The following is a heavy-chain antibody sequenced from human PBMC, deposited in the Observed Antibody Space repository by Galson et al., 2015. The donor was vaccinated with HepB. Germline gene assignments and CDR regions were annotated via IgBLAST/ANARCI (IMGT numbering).Heavy chain of an antibody. CDR1: GGSISTSSYY. J-gene: IGHJ4*02. D-gene: IGHD4-17*01. CDR2: IYYSGSA. V-gene: IGHV4-39*01. CDR3: ARSSEMIDYGDYEKEYFDY. Sequence: SETLSLTCTVSGGSISTSSYYWGWIRQPPGKGLDWIGSIYYSGSAYYNPSLKSRVTISVDTSKNQCSLKLTSVTAADTAVYYCARSSEMIDYGDYEKEYFDYWGQGTLVTVSS.